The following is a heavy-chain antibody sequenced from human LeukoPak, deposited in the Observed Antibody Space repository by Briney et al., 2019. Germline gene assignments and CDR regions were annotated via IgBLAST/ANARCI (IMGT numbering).Heavy chain of an antibody. J-gene: IGHJ4*02. CDR2: IRAKAYGGTT. CDR3: TRGSGRFEY. D-gene: IGHD2-15*01. V-gene: IGHV3-49*04. Sequence: GRSLRLSCAGSGFTFGDFPMTWVRQAPGRGLGWVGYIRAKAYGGTTEYAASVKGRFTISRDDSKRIAFLQMNSLQTLDTAIYYCTRGSGRFEYWGQGVLVTVSS. CDR1: GFTFGDFP.